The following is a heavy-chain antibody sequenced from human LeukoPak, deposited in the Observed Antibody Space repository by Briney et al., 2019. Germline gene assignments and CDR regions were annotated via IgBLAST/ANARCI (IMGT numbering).Heavy chain of an antibody. V-gene: IGHV3-53*01. J-gene: IGHJ6*02. CDR2: IYSGGST. D-gene: IGHD3-3*01. CDR3: ARDGNFWFSYGMDV. Sequence: GGSPRLSCAASGFIFSSNFMNWVRQAPGKELEWVSVIYSGGSTYYSDSVKGRFTISRDNSKNTLYLQMNSLRAEDTAVYYCARDGNFWFSYGMDVWGQGTTVTVSS. CDR1: GFIFSSNF.